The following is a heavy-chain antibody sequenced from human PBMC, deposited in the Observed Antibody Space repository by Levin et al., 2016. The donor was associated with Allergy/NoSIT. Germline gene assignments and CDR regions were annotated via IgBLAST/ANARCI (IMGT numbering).Heavy chain of an antibody. V-gene: IGHV1-58*01. Sequence: SVKVSCKVSELNFNNIAVQWVRQARGRRLEWVGWIVDASDSAIYGEGFQERATISRDMSTSTVFLQLTSLTPEDTAVYYCAAMKLGQLLVPFDFWGQGTLVTVSS. CDR3: AAMKLGQLLVPFDF. D-gene: IGHD3-10*01. CDR1: ELNFNNIA. CDR2: IVDASDSA. J-gene: IGHJ4*02.